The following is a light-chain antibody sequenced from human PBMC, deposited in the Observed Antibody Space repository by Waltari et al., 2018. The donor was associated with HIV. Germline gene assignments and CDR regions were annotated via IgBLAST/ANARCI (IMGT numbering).Light chain of an antibody. Sequence: DLQLTQSPSSLSAYVGDRVTITCRANQSDSMYLNWYQLTIGKAPKVLIYAASSLQSGVPSRFSGRGSETDVTLTTSSLQPEDFATYDCRQTYNTPPTFGQGTKVEIK. CDR2: AAS. V-gene: IGKV1-39*01. J-gene: IGKJ1*01. CDR1: QSDSMY. CDR3: RQTYNTPPT.